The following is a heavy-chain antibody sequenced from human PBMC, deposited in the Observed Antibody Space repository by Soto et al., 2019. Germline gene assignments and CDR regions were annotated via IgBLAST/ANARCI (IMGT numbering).Heavy chain of an antibody. CDR3: ARDTGITMIVVVIPAWFDY. CDR2: ISYDGSTQ. J-gene: IGHJ4*02. CDR1: GFTFSGYV. Sequence: GGSLRLSCAASGFTFSGYVMHWVRQAPGKGLEWVADISYDGSTQYYADSVKGRFTISRDNSKSTLSLQMNSLRAEDTAVYYCARDTGITMIVVVIPAWFDYWGQGT. D-gene: IGHD3-22*01. V-gene: IGHV3-30-3*01.